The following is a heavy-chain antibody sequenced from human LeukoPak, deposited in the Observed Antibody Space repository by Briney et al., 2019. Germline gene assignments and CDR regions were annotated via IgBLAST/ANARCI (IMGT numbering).Heavy chain of an antibody. J-gene: IGHJ4*02. V-gene: IGHV3-64*04. CDR3: VKGGNGYCTNGICSPRVVAAIDY. CDR1: GFTFSSYA. CDR2: ISSNVDST. D-gene: IGHD2-8*01. Sequence: PGGSLRLSCSASGFTFSSYAMHWVRQAPGKGLEYLSAISSNVDSTHYADSVKGRFTISRDNSKNTVYLQMNSLRAEDTAIYYCVKGGNGYCTNGICSPRVVAAIDYWGQGTLVTVSS.